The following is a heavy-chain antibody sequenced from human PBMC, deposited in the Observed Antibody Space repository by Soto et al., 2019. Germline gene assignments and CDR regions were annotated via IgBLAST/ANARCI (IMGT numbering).Heavy chain of an antibody. D-gene: IGHD3-3*01. CDR2: ISTGGSTK. CDR3: ARAGVTIFGVVADYSGMDV. V-gene: IGHV3-48*03. J-gene: IGHJ6*02. CDR1: GFTFSSYE. Sequence: GGSLRLSCAASGFTFSSYEMNWVRQAPGKGLEWVSYISTGGSTKYYADSVKGRFTISRDDAKNSLYLQMNSLRVEDTAVYYCARAGVTIFGVVADYSGMDVWGQGTTVTVS.